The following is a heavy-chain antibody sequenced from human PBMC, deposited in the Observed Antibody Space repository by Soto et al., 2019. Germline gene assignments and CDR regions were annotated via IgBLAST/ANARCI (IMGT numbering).Heavy chain of an antibody. V-gene: IGHV4-59*08. CDR1: GGYISGYY. CDR2: VYYTGST. CDR3: ARHTSSRDYGDFDY. J-gene: IGHJ4*02. D-gene: IGHD3-3*01. Sequence: PSETLSLTCTVSGGYISGYYWSWLRQPPGKGLEYIGYVYYTGSTNYNPSLKSRVTISVDTSKNQFSLKLSSVTAADTAVYYCARHTSSRDYGDFDYWGQGTLVTVSS.